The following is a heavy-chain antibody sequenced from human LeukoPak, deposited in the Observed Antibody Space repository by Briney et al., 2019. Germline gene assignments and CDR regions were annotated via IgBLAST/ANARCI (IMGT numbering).Heavy chain of an antibody. V-gene: IGHV3-33*08. J-gene: IGHJ1*01. D-gene: IGHD2-15*01. Sequence: PGGSLRLSCAASGFTFSSYAMSWVRQAPGKGLEWVAVIWYDGSNKYYADSVKGRFTISRDNSKNTLYLQMNSLRAEDTAVYYCARESSPGRVYFQHWGQGTLVTVSS. CDR1: GFTFSSYA. CDR3: ARESSPGRVYFQH. CDR2: IWYDGSNK.